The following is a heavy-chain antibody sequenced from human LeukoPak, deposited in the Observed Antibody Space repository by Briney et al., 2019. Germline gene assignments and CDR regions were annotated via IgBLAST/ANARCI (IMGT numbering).Heavy chain of an antibody. CDR3: ARDRLRGSYYYYYGMDV. Sequence: GASVKVSCKASGYTFTSYYMHWVRQAPGQGLEWMGIINPSGGSTSYAQKFQGRATMTRDTSTSTVYMELSSLRSEDTAVYYCARDRLRGSYYYYYGMDVWGQGTTVTVSS. CDR2: INPSGGST. J-gene: IGHJ6*02. CDR1: GYTFTSYY. V-gene: IGHV1-46*01. D-gene: IGHD1-26*01.